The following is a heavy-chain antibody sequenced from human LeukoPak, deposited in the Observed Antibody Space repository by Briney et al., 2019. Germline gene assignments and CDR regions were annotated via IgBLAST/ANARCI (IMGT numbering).Heavy chain of an antibody. CDR2: ISYDGSNK. CDR1: GFTFSSYG. CDR3: ARGATITIFGVAIPYYFDY. J-gene: IGHJ4*02. V-gene: IGHV3-33*08. D-gene: IGHD3-3*01. Sequence: GGSLRLSCAASGFTFSSYGMHWVRQAPGKGLEWVAVISYDGSNKYYADSVKGRFTISRDNAKNSLYLQMNSLRAEDTAVYYCARGATITIFGVAIPYYFDYWGQGTLVTVSS.